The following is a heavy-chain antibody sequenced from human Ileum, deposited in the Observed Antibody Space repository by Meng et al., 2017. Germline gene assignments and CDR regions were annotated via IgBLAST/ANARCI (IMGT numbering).Heavy chain of an antibody. CDR3: ARRTQSTGTALGY. CDR1: GFIFSSYD. CDR2: MNPNSGNT. V-gene: IGHV1-8*01. J-gene: IGHJ4*02. D-gene: IGHD1-1*01. Sequence: QLQLVQSGPEVKTPGASVTVSCKASGFIFSSYDSNWVRQDPRQGLEWMGWMNPNSGNTGFAQKFQDRITMTRDTSINTAYMELSSLTSEDTAVYYCARRTQSTGTALGYWGQGTLVTVSS.